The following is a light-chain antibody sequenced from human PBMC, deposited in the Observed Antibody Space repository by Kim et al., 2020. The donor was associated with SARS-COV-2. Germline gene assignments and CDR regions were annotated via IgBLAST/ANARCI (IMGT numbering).Light chain of an antibody. Sequence: DIQMTQSPSTLSASVGDRVTITCRASQSISSWLAWYQQKTGKAPKLLIYKASSLESGVPSRFSGSGSGTEFTLTISSLQPDDFATYYCQHKAFGQGTKLEI. V-gene: IGKV1-5*03. CDR1: QSISSW. CDR2: KAS. CDR3: QHKA. J-gene: IGKJ2*01.